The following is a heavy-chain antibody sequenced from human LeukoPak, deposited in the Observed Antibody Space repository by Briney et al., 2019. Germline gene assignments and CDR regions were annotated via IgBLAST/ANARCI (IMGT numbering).Heavy chain of an antibody. CDR2: ISSSSSYI. CDR1: GFTFSSYS. CDR3: AREGDSSSYSWFAFDI. J-gene: IGHJ3*02. Sequence: PGGSRRLSCAASGFTFSSYSMNWVRQAPGKGLEWVSSISSSSSYIYYADSVKGRFTISRDNAKNSLYLQMNSLRAEDTAVYYCAREGDSSSYSWFAFDIWGQGTMVTVSS. V-gene: IGHV3-21*01. D-gene: IGHD6-13*01.